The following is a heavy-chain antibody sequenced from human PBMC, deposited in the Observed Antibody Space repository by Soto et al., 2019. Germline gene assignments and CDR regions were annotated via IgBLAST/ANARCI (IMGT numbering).Heavy chain of an antibody. CDR1: GGTFSSYA. CDR3: ARGKDIVVVVAATGFDP. Sequence: QVQLVQSGAEVKKPGSSVKVSCKASGGTFSSYAISWVRQAPGQGLEWMGGIIPIFGTANYAQKFQGRVTITADESTSTANMELSSLRSEDTAVYHCARGKDIVVVVAATGFDPWGQGTLVTVSS. J-gene: IGHJ5*02. D-gene: IGHD2-15*01. V-gene: IGHV1-69*01. CDR2: IIPIFGTA.